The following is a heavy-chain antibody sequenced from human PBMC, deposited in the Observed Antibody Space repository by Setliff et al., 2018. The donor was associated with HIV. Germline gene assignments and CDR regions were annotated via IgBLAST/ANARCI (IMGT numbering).Heavy chain of an antibody. D-gene: IGHD3-10*01. V-gene: IGHV4-59*01. Sequence: SETLSLTCSVSGGSISSYYWSWIRQPPGKGLEWIGDIYYSGMTNYNPSLQSRVTISLDTSKNQFSLKVNSVTAADTAVYYCASVLRYYGSGSYPFGYWGQGTLVTVSS. J-gene: IGHJ4*02. CDR1: GGSISSYY. CDR3: ASVLRYYGSGSYPFGY. CDR2: IYYSGMT.